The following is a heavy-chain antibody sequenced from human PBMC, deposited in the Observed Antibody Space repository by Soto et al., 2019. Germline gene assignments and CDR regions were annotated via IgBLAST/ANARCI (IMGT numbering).Heavy chain of an antibody. Sequence: QVQLVESGGGVVQPGRSLRLSCAASGFTFSSYAMHWVRQAPGKGLEWVAVISYDGSNKYYADSVKGRFTISRDNSKNTLYLQMNSLRAEDTAVYYCARQGYSYGNDAFDIWGQGTMVTVSS. J-gene: IGHJ3*02. V-gene: IGHV3-30-3*01. CDR3: ARQGYSYGNDAFDI. CDR1: GFTFSSYA. CDR2: ISYDGSNK. D-gene: IGHD5-18*01.